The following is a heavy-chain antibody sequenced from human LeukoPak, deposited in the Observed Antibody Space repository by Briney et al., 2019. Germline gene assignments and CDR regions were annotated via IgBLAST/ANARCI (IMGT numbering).Heavy chain of an antibody. Sequence: GGSLRLSCAASGFTFSSYGMPWVRQAPGKGLEWVAFIQYDGRNKYYADSVKGRFTISRDNSKNTLYLQMNSLRAEDTAVYYCAKDRQNGDYSDYWGQGTLVTVSS. V-gene: IGHV3-30*02. CDR3: AKDRQNGDYSDY. J-gene: IGHJ4*02. CDR2: IQYDGRNK. CDR1: GFTFSSYG. D-gene: IGHD4-17*01.